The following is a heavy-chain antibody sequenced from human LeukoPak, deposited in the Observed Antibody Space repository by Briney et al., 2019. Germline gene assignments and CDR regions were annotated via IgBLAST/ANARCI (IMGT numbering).Heavy chain of an antibody. Sequence: GRSLRLSCAASGFTFSSYAMHWVRQAPGKGLEWVAVISYDGSNKYYADSVKGRFTISRDNSKNTLYLQMNSLRAEDTAAYYCARDTAMGEYYFDYWGQGTLVTVSS. D-gene: IGHD5-18*01. V-gene: IGHV3-30-3*01. CDR3: ARDTAMGEYYFDY. CDR1: GFTFSSYA. J-gene: IGHJ4*02. CDR2: ISYDGSNK.